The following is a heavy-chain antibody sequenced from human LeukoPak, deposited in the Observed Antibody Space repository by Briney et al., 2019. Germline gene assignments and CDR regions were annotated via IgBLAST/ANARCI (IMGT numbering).Heavy chain of an antibody. Sequence: SETLSLTCTVSGGSISSGGYYWSWLRQHPGKGLEWIGYIYYSGSTDYNPSLKIRVTISVDTSKNQFSLKVNSVTAADTAVYYCARHYGPWGQGTLVTVSS. CDR1: GGSISSGGYY. CDR3: ARHYGP. J-gene: IGHJ5*02. V-gene: IGHV4-31*03. D-gene: IGHD3-16*01. CDR2: IYYSGST.